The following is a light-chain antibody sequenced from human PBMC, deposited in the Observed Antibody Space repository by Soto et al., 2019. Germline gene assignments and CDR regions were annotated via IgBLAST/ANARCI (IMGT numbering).Light chain of an antibody. CDR2: DVN. Sequence: QSALTQPVSVSGSPGQSITISCTGTISDVGGYNFVSWYQQHPGNVPKLIIYDVNDRPSGVSSRFSGSKSGNTASLTISGLQAEDEADYHCSSYTSTSNVVFGGGTKVTVL. CDR3: SSYTSTSNVV. V-gene: IGLV2-14*03. J-gene: IGLJ2*01. CDR1: ISDVGGYNF.